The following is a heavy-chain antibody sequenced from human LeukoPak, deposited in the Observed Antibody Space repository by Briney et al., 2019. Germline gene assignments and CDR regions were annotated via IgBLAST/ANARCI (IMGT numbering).Heavy chain of an antibody. CDR1: GDSISSGDCY. CDR2: ITSSGST. D-gene: IGHD3-22*01. Sequence: SQTLSLTCTVSGDSISSGDCYWSWIRQPAGKGLEWIGRITSSGSTNYNPSLKSRVTISVDTSKNQFSLKLSSVTAADTAVYFCARGPYSYDSSGAFDIWGQGTMVTVSS. J-gene: IGHJ3*02. CDR3: ARGPYSYDSSGAFDI. V-gene: IGHV4-61*02.